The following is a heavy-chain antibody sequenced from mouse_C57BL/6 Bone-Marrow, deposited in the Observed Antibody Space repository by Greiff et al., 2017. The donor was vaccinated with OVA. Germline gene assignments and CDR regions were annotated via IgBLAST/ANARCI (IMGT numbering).Heavy chain of an antibody. CDR2: IDPANGNT. V-gene: IGHV14-3*01. Sequence: EVQLQQSVAELVRPGASVKLSCTASGFNIKNTYMPWVKQRPEQGLEWIGRIDPANGNTKYAPKFQGKATITADTSSNTAYLQLSSLTSEDTAIYYCARSGYSPDYFDYWGQGTTLTVSS. J-gene: IGHJ2*01. D-gene: IGHD2-3*01. CDR1: GFNIKNTY. CDR3: ARSGYSPDYFDY.